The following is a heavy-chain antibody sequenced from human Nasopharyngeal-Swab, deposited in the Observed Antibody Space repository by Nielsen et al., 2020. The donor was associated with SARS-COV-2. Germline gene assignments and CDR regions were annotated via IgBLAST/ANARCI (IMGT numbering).Heavy chain of an antibody. CDR1: GYTFTSYY. CDR2: INPSGGST. J-gene: IGHJ3*02. V-gene: IGHV1-46*01. D-gene: IGHD3-10*01. Sequence: ASVKVSCRASGYTFTSYYMHWVRQAPGQRLEWMGIINPSGGSTTYAQKFQGRVTITRDTSASTAYMELSSLRSEDTAVYYCARDRGLDAFDIWGQGTMVTVSS. CDR3: ARDRGLDAFDI.